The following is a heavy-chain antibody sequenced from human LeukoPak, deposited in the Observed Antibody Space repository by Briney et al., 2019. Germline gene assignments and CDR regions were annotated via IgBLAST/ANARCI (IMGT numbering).Heavy chain of an antibody. J-gene: IGHJ4*02. CDR1: GYTFTSYG. Sequence: ASVKVSCKASGYTFTSYGISWVRQAPGQGLEWMGWISAYNGNTNYAQKLQGRVTMTTDTSTSTAYMELRSLRSDDTAVYYCATFRYCSSTSCYYHPGFDYWGQGTLVTVSS. V-gene: IGHV1-18*01. CDR3: ATFRYCSSTSCYYHPGFDY. D-gene: IGHD2-2*01. CDR2: ISAYNGNT.